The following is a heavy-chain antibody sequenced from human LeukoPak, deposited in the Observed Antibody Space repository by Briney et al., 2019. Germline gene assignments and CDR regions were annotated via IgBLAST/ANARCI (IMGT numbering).Heavy chain of an antibody. CDR3: ASFYCSGGSCYQYYSYYYMDV. V-gene: IGHV4-61*02. D-gene: IGHD2-15*01. CDR1: SGSISSGSYY. Sequence: NPSETLSLTCTVASGSISSGSYYWSWLRQPAGTGLEWIGRIFTRGSSNYNPSLKTRATITVDTSNNHFYLKLNSVSAADTAVYYCASFYCSGGSCYQYYSYYYMDVWGKGTTVTISS. CDR2: IFTRGSS. J-gene: IGHJ6*03.